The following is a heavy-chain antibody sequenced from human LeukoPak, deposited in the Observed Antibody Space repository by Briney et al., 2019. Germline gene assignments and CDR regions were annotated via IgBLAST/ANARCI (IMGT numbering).Heavy chain of an antibody. CDR1: GGSVRSESSY. Sequence: SETLSPTCTVSGGSVRSESSYWSWIRQPPGKGLECIGYIYYSGSTNYNPSLKSQVAISVDTSKSQFSLKLSSVTAADTAVYYCARDTVRGDGYNYDSWGQGTLVTVSS. CDR3: ARDTVRGDGYNYDS. J-gene: IGHJ5*01. V-gene: IGHV4-61*01. CDR2: IYYSGST. D-gene: IGHD5-24*01.